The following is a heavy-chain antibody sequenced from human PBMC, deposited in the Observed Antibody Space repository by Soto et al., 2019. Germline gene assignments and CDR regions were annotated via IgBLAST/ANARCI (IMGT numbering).Heavy chain of an antibody. V-gene: IGHV4-59*01. CDR3: ARYNSYAIDY. CDR1: GTSISSYY. D-gene: IGHD2-8*01. J-gene: IGHJ4*02. CDR2: IHYSGTT. Sequence: SETLSLTCTVSGTSISSYYWSWIRQPPGKGLEWIANIHYSGTTNYNPSLASRVTLSVDTSKNQFSLKMTSVTAAGRAMYFCARYNSYAIDYWGRGTLVTVSS.